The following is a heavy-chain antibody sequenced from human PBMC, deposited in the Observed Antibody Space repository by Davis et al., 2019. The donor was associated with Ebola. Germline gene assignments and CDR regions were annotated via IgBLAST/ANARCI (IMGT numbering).Heavy chain of an antibody. Sequence: PGGSLRLSCKGSGYSFTSYWIGWVRQMPGEGLEWMGIIYPGDSDTRYSPSFQGQVTISADKSISTAYLQWSSLKASDTAMYYCARQTNYGDYSPKDYWGQGTLVTVSS. J-gene: IGHJ4*02. V-gene: IGHV5-51*01. CDR1: GYSFTSYW. D-gene: IGHD4-17*01. CDR3: ARQTNYGDYSPKDY. CDR2: IYPGDSDT.